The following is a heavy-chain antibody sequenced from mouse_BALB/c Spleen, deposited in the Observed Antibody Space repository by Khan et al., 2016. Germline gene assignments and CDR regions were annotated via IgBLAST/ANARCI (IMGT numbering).Heavy chain of an antibody. CDR3: ARKKYYVRSFYWYFDV. D-gene: IGHD1-1*01. Sequence: VQLQQSGPELVKPGASVKMSCKASGYTFISYVMHWVKQKPGQGLEWIGYITPYNDGTKYHAKFKGKATLTSDKSSSTAYMELSSLTSEDSTLYDGARKKYYVRSFYWYFDVWGAGNTVTVSA. J-gene: IGHJ1*01. CDR1: GYTFISYV. CDR2: ITPYNDGT. V-gene: IGHV1S136*01.